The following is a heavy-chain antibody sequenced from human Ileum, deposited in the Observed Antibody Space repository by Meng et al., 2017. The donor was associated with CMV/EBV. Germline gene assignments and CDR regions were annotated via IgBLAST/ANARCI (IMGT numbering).Heavy chain of an antibody. D-gene: IGHD3-22*01. CDR1: GYSFTSYW. CDR3: VTGRSHHSDSSGYYYVDY. Sequence: GESLKISCKGSGYSFTSYWIGWVRQMPGKGLEWMGIIYPGDSDTRYSPSFQGQVTISADKSISTAYLQWSSLRAADTAVYYCVTGRSHHSDSSGYYYVDYWGQGTLVTVSS. V-gene: IGHV5-51*01. CDR2: IYPGDSDT. J-gene: IGHJ4*02.